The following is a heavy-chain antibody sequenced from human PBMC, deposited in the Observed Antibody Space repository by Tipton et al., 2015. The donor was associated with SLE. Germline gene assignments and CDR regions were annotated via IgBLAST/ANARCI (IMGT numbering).Heavy chain of an antibody. V-gene: IGHV4-34*01. CDR2: INHSGST. D-gene: IGHD3-16*01. J-gene: IGHJ4*02. CDR3: AREGGISLDY. CDR1: GGSFSGYY. Sequence: TLSLTCAVYGGSFSGYYWSWIRQPPGKGLEWIGEINHSGSTNYNPSLKSRVTISVDTSKNQFSLKLSSVTAADTAVYYCAREGGISLDYWGQGTLVTVSS.